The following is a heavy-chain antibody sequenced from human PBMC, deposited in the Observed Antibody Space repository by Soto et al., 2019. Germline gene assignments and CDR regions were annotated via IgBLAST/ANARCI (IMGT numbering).Heavy chain of an antibody. D-gene: IGHD3-3*01. CDR2: ISSSSSYI. J-gene: IGHJ4*02. Sequence: GGSLRLSCAASGFTFSSYSMNWVRQAPGKGLEWVSSISSSSSYIYYADSVKGRFTISRDNAKNSLYLQMNSLRAEDTAVYYCARDRYYDFWSGFRDFDYWGQVTLVTVSS. V-gene: IGHV3-21*01. CDR1: GFTFSSYS. CDR3: ARDRYYDFWSGFRDFDY.